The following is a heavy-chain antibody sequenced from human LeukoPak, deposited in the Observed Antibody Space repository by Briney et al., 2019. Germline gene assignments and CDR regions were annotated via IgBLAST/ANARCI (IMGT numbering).Heavy chain of an antibody. CDR2: ITGSGSTI. D-gene: IGHD6-19*01. V-gene: IGHV3-48*03. CDR1: GFTFSSYE. J-gene: IGHJ4*02. CDR3: AKDGWSYFDY. Sequence: PGGSLRLSCAASGFTFSSYEMNWVRQAPGKGLEWVSYITGSGSTIYYADSVKGRFTISRDNSKNTLYLQMNSLRAEDTAVYYCAKDGWSYFDYWGQGTLVTVSS.